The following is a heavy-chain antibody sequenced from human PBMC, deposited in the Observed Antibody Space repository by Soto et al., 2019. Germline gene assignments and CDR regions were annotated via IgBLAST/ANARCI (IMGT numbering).Heavy chain of an antibody. Sequence: LSLTCAVYGGSFSGYYWSWIRQPPGKGLEWIGEINHSGSTNYNPSLKSRVTISVDTSKNQFSLKLSSVTAADTAVYYCARAKTLVYAILNYYYGMDVWGQGTTVTVS. CDR2: INHSGST. CDR1: GGSFSGYY. V-gene: IGHV4-34*01. J-gene: IGHJ6*02. D-gene: IGHD2-8*01. CDR3: ARAKTLVYAILNYYYGMDV.